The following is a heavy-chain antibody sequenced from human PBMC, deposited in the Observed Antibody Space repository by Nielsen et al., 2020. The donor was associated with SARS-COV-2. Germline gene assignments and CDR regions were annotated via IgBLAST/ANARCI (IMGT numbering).Heavy chain of an antibody. CDR2: IWYDGSNK. CDR3: ARDYDFWSGYSRGMDV. J-gene: IGHJ6*02. Sequence: GGSLRLSCAASGFTFSSYGMHWVRQAPGKGLEWVAVIWYDGSNKYYADSVKGRFTISRDNSKNTLYLQMNSLRAEDTAVYYCARDYDFWSGYSRGMDVWGQGTAVTVSS. CDR1: GFTFSSYG. D-gene: IGHD3-3*01. V-gene: IGHV3-33*01.